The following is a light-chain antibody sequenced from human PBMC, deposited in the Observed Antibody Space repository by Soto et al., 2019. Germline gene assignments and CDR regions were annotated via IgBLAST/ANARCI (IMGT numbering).Light chain of an antibody. Sequence: DIQMTQSPCTLSASVGDRVTITCRASQSISRWLGRYQQKAGKDPRLLIYGASSLESGVPSRFSGSGSGTEFTLTISSLQPDDFATYYCQQYNTYSRTFGQGTKV. CDR1: QSISRW. J-gene: IGKJ1*01. V-gene: IGKV1-5*01. CDR3: QQYNTYSRT. CDR2: GAS.